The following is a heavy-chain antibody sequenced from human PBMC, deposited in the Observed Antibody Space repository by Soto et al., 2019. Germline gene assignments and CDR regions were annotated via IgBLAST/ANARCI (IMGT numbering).Heavy chain of an antibody. CDR1: GDAFSSDSYY. J-gene: IGHJ5*02. CDR3: TRGLTFLDWFDP. V-gene: IGHV4-31*03. CDR2: IFDSGPT. Sequence: QVRLQESRPGLVKPSQTLAPTCSVSGDAFSSDSYYLTWVRQHPGQGLEWIGPIFDSGPTFYSPSLMSRLTISPDTAKKQFSLTLNSVTAADTAVYYCTRGLTFLDWFDPWGQGTLVTVSS.